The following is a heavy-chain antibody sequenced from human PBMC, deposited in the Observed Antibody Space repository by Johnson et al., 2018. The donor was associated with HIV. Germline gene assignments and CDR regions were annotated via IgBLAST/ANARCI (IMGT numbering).Heavy chain of an antibody. CDR2: ISYDGGNK. Sequence: QVQLVESGGGVVQPGRSMRLFCAVSGFTFNTYTMHWVRQAPGKGLEWVAVISYDGGNKYYADSVKGRFTISSDTSKNTLYLQMNSLGTEDTAIYYCARGRKDIAAVDGLDNDGFDMWGQGTMVTVS. V-gene: IGHV3-30*03. D-gene: IGHD6-13*01. J-gene: IGHJ3*02. CDR1: GFTFNTYT. CDR3: ARGRKDIAAVDGLDNDGFDM.